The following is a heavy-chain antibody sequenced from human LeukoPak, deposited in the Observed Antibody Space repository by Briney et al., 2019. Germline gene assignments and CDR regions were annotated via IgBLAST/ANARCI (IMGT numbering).Heavy chain of an antibody. J-gene: IGHJ4*02. V-gene: IGHV1-8*01. CDR3: ARGRDSGSYLQVENSQPFY. CDR1: GYTFTSYD. Sequence: GASVKVSCKASGYTFTSYDINWERQATGQGLECMGWMNPDSGNTGYGEKFQGRVTMTRNTSIGTAYMELSSLISEDTAVYYCARGRDSGSYLQVENSQPFYWGQGTLVTVSS. D-gene: IGHD3-10*01. CDR2: MNPDSGNT.